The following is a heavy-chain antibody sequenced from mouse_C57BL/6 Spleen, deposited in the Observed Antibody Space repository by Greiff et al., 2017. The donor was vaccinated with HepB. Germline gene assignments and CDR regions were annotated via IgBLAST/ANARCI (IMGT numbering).Heavy chain of an antibody. D-gene: IGHD2-1*01. V-gene: IGHV1-64*01. CDR3: ARSDIGNPFAY. J-gene: IGHJ3*01. CDR2: IHPNSGST. CDR1: GYTFTSYW. Sequence: QVQLKQPGAELVKPGASVKLSCKASGYTFTSYWMHWVKQRPGQGLEWIGMIHPNSGSTNYNEKFKSKATLTVDKSSSTAYMQLSSLTSEDSAVYYCARSDIGNPFAYWGQGTLVTVSA.